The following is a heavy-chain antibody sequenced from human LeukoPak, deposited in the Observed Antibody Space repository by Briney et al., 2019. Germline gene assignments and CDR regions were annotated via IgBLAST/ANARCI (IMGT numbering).Heavy chain of an antibody. J-gene: IGHJ4*02. CDR3: ARASPGGLLDY. Sequence: SETLSLTCTVSGGSISSYYWSWIRQPPGKGLEWIGYIYYSGSTNYNPSLKSRVTISVDTSKNQFSLKLSSVTAADTAVYYCARASPGGLLDYWGQGTPVTVSS. CDR1: GGSISSYY. CDR2: IYYSGST. V-gene: IGHV4-59*01. D-gene: IGHD3-10*01.